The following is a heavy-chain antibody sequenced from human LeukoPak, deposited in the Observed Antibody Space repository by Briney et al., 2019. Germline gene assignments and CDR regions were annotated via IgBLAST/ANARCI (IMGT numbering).Heavy chain of an antibody. J-gene: IGHJ4*02. Sequence: ASVKVSCKASGYTFTSYGISWVRQAPGQGLEWMGWISAYNGNTNYAQKLQGRVTMTTDTSTSTAYMELRSLRSDDTAVYYCARERMDYDFWSGYSILRPYYFDYWGQGTPVTVSS. D-gene: IGHD3-3*01. V-gene: IGHV1-18*01. CDR1: GYTFTSYG. CDR3: ARERMDYDFWSGYSILRPYYFDY. CDR2: ISAYNGNT.